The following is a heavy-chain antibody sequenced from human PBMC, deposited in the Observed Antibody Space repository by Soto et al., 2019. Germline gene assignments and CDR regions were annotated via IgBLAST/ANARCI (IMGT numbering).Heavy chain of an antibody. CDR1: GGSISSGGYY. Sequence: SETLSLTCTVSGGSISSGGYYWSWIRQHPGKGLEWIGYIYYSGSTYYNPSLKSRVTISVDTSKNQFSLKLSSVTAADTAVYYCASTILGYCSGGSCYSRYYGMDVWGQGTTVTVS. J-gene: IGHJ6*02. D-gene: IGHD2-15*01. CDR2: IYYSGST. CDR3: ASTILGYCSGGSCYSRYYGMDV. V-gene: IGHV4-31*03.